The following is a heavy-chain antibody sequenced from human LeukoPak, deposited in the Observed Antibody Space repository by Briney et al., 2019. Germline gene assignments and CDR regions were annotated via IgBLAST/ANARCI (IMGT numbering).Heavy chain of an antibody. D-gene: IGHD1-26*01. V-gene: IGHV3-49*04. CDR1: GFTFSTSA. CDR2: IRSKAYGGTT. Sequence: GGSLRLSCAASGFTFSTSAMSWVRQAPGKGLEWVGFIRSKAYGGTTEYAASVKGRLTISRDDSKSIAYLQMNSLKTEDTAVYYCTREEGGSPDYWGQGTLVTVSS. J-gene: IGHJ4*02. CDR3: TREEGGSPDY.